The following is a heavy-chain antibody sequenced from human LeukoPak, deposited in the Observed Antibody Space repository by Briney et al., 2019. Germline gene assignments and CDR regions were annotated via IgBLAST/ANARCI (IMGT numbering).Heavy chain of an antibody. J-gene: IGHJ4*02. V-gene: IGHV1-18*01. CDR3: ARDPHEFSSGWSHFEY. CDR2: INTYNGNT. D-gene: IGHD6-19*01. Sequence: ASVTVSCKASGYTFTSYGYCWVRLGHGQGLEWMGWINTYNGNTNYAQKLQGRVTMTTDTSTSTADMELRSLRSDDTAVYYCARDPHEFSSGWSHFEYWGQGTLVTVSS. CDR1: GYTFTSYG.